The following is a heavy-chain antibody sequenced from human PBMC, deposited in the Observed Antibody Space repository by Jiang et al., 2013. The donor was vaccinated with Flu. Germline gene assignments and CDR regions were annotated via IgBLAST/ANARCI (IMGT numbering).Heavy chain of an antibody. CDR2: ILQVQVHN. Sequence: SLTCAISGDSVSSNSAAWNWIRQSHREALSGWEDILQVQVHNDYAVSVKSRITINPDTSKNQFSLKLSSVTAADTAVYYCARVCGAIWFGEFGAFDIWGQGTMVTVSS. J-gene: IGHJ3*02. CDR3: ARVCGAIWFGEFGAFDI. CDR1: GDSVSSNSAA. D-gene: IGHD3-10*01. V-gene: IGHV6-1*01.